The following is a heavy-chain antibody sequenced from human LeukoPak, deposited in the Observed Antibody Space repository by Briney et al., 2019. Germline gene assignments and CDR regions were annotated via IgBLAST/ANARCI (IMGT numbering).Heavy chain of an antibody. V-gene: IGHV3-33*01. Sequence: GGSLRLSCAASGFTFSSYGMHWVRQAPGKGLEWVAVIWYDGSNKYYADSVKGRFTISRDNSKNTLYLQMNSLRAEGTAVYYCARGGYGDYVDYWGQGTLVTVSS. CDR1: GFTFSSYG. CDR3: ARGGYGDYVDY. CDR2: IWYDGSNK. D-gene: IGHD4-17*01. J-gene: IGHJ4*02.